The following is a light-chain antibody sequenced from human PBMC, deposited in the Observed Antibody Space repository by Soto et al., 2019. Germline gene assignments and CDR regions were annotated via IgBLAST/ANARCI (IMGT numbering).Light chain of an antibody. CDR3: QHYASSLFT. CDR1: QSVSNNY. V-gene: IGKV3-20*01. J-gene: IGKJ3*01. Sequence: EIVLTQSPGSLFLSPGERATLSCRASQSVSNNYLAWYQQKPGQAPRLLIYGASSRATGIPDRFSGSGSGTDFTLTITSLVPEDVAVYYCQHYASSLFTFGPGTNVVS. CDR2: GAS.